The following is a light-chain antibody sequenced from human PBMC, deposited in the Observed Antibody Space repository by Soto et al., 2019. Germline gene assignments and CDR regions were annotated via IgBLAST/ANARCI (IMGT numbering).Light chain of an antibody. V-gene: IGKV3-20*01. Sequence: IVLTQSPDTLSLSPGERATLSCRASQSVSSSYLAWYQQKPGQAPRLLIYRASSRATGIPDRFSGSGSGTDFTLTISRLEPEDFAVYYCQQYGSSPPWTFGQGTKVDIK. J-gene: IGKJ1*01. CDR1: QSVSSSY. CDR2: RAS. CDR3: QQYGSSPPWT.